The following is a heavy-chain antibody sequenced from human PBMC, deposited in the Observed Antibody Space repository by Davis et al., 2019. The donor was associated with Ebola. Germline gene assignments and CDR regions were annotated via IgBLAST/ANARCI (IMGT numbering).Heavy chain of an antibody. CDR3: ARGLTWGSGWYGIWFDP. CDR1: GGSISSYY. CDR2: IYYSGST. J-gene: IGHJ5*02. D-gene: IGHD6-19*01. Sequence: MPGGSLRLSCTVPGGSISSYYWSWIRQPPGKGLEWIGYIYYSGSTNYNPSLKSRVTISVDTSKNQFSLKLSSATAADTAVYYCARGLTWGSGWYGIWFDPWGQGTLVTGSS. V-gene: IGHV4-59*01.